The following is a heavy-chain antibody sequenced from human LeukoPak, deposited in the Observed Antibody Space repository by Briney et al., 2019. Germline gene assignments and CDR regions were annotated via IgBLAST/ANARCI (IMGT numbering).Heavy chain of an antibody. V-gene: IGHV1-18*01. CDR2: INAYNGNT. CDR1: GYTFTSYV. CDR3: GRDIELGINYFDY. D-gene: IGHD7-27*01. Sequence: ASVKVSCKASGYTFTSYVISWLRQPPGQGLEGMGWINAYNGNTNYAQKLQGRVTTTTHTSPNTHAMEPKDLRSEETAVYYCGRDIELGINYFDYWGQGTLVTVSS. J-gene: IGHJ4*02.